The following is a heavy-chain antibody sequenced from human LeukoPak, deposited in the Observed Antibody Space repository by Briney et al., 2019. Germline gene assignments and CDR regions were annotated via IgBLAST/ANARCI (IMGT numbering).Heavy chain of an antibody. D-gene: IGHD6-25*01. J-gene: IGHJ4*02. CDR3: ARDRRGYPTGPFDY. CDR1: GGSFSGYY. V-gene: IGHV4-34*01. Sequence: PSETLSLTCAVYGGSFSGYYWSWIRQPPGKGLEWIGEINHSGSTNYNPSLKSRVTISVDTSKNQFSLKLSSVTAADTAVYYCARDRRGYPTGPFDYWGQGTLVTVSS. CDR2: INHSGST.